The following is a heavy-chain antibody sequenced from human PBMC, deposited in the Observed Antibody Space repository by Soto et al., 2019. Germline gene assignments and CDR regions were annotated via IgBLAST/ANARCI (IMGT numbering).Heavy chain of an antibody. J-gene: IGHJ4*02. V-gene: IGHV3-53*01. CDR1: GFTVSNNY. D-gene: IGHD3-10*01. Sequence: EVQLVESGGGLIQPGGSLRLSCAVSGFTVSNNYMSWVRQAPGKGLEGVSVIYSGGYTAYGDSVKGRFTISRDNSKNTLYFKQNGVGAAAPAVFFCGAHPGGGGYWGQGTLVTVSS. CDR2: IYSGGYT. CDR3: GAHPGGGGY.